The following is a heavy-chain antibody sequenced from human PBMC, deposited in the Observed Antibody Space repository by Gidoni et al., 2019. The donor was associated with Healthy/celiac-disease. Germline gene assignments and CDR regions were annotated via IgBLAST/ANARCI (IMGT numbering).Heavy chain of an antibody. CDR1: GGTFSSYT. CDR3: ASSHGYGDSYYYYYGMDV. Sequence: QVQLVQSGAEVKKPGSSVKVSCKASGGTFSSYTISWVRQAPGQGLEWMGRIIPILGIANYAQKVQGRVTITADKSTSTAYMELSSLRSEDTAVYYCASSHGYGDSYYYYYGMDVWGQGTTVTVSS. D-gene: IGHD4-17*01. V-gene: IGHV1-69*02. J-gene: IGHJ6*02. CDR2: IIPILGIA.